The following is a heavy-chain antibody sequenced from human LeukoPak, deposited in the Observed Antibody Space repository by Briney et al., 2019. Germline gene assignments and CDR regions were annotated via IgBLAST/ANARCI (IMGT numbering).Heavy chain of an antibody. CDR2: IKNKADGGTT. Sequence: GGSLRLSCAASGFTFSSYWMSWVRQAPGKGLEWVGRIKNKADGGTTDYAAPVKGRFTISRDDSKNTLYMQLNSLKTEDTAVYYCTIDGGTTDFAYWGQGTLVTVSS. CDR3: TIDGGTTDFAY. CDR1: GFTFSSYW. J-gene: IGHJ4*02. D-gene: IGHD1-1*01. V-gene: IGHV3-15*01.